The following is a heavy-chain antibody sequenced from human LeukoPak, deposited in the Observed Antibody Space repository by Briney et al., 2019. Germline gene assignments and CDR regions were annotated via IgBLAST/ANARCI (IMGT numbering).Heavy chain of an antibody. J-gene: IGHJ4*02. CDR1: GFTFSNYW. D-gene: IGHD3-10*01. CDR2: INSDGINT. V-gene: IGHV3-74*01. Sequence: PGGSLRLSCAASGFTFSNYWMHWVRQAPGKGLVWVSRINSDGINTSYADSVKGRFTISRDNAKNSLYLQMNSLRAEDTAVYYCAREGGLGVRGVIISPDFDYWGQGTLVTVSS. CDR3: AREGGLGVRGVIISPDFDY.